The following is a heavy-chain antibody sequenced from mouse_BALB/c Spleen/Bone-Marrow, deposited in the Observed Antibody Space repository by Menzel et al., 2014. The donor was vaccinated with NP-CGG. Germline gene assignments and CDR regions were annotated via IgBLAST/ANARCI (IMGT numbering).Heavy chain of an antibody. CDR2: IDPANGNT. Sequence: EVQLQQSGAELVKPGASVKLPCTASGFNIKDTYMHWVKQRPEQGLEWIGRIDPANGNTKYDPKFQGKATITADTSSNTAYLQLSSLTSEDTAVYYCARYYSGYYFDYWGQGTTLTVSS. V-gene: IGHV14-3*02. CDR3: ARYYSGYYFDY. CDR1: GFNIKDTY. D-gene: IGHD1-2*01. J-gene: IGHJ2*01.